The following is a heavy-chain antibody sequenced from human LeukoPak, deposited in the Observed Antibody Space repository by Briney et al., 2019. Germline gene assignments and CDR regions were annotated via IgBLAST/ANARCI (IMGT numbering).Heavy chain of an antibody. J-gene: IGHJ4*02. CDR1: GFTFKTYA. D-gene: IGHD3-10*01. CDR2: IRSSGETT. V-gene: IGHV3-23*01. CDR3: AKEVRESAWFYFDY. Sequence: GGSLRLSCAASGFTFKTYAMSWVRQAPGKGLEWVSSIRSSGETTYYADPVKGRFTISRDNSRNTLYLQMDSLRAEDTAVYYCAKEVRESAWFYFDYWGQGTLATVSS.